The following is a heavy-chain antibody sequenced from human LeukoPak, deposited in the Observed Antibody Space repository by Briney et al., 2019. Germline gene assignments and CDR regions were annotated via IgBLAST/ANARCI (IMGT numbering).Heavy chain of an antibody. Sequence: ASVTVSCRTSGYDFTDFYIHWVRQAPGRGLEWMGRMKPKRGGTDYSQKFQGRVTMTRDTSMNTAYMDLSGLESDDTAIYYCARGGRNASPYNWFDPWGQGTLVTVSS. V-gene: IGHV1-2*06. J-gene: IGHJ5*02. D-gene: IGHD2-2*01. CDR3: ARGGRNASPYNWFDP. CDR2: MKPKRGGT. CDR1: GYDFTDFY.